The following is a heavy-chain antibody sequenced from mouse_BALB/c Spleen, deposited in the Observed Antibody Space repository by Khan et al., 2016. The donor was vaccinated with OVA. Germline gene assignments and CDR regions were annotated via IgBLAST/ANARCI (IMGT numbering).Heavy chain of an antibody. CDR1: GFDFSRYW. V-gene: IGHV4-1*02. CDR2: INPDSSTI. D-gene: IGHD2-4*01. Sequence: EVKLLESGGGLVQPGGSLKLSCAASGFDFSRYWMSWVRQAPGKGLEWIGDINPDSSTINYTQSLKDKFIISRDNAKNTLYLHMSKVRSEDTALFYGARPGDYQGLDVWGAGTTVTVAS. J-gene: IGHJ1*01. CDR3: ARPGDYQGLDV.